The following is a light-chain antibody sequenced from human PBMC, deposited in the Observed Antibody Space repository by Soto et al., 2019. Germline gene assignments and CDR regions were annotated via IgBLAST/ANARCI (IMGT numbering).Light chain of an antibody. V-gene: IGKV3-20*01. CDR2: GAS. Sequence: EIVLTQSPGTLSLSPGERATLSCRASQSVSSSYLAWYQQKPGQAPRLLIYGASSRATGIPDRFSGSGSGTDITITISRLESEDVAVYYCQQYGSSPVTFCQGTKLEIK. J-gene: IGKJ2*01. CDR1: QSVSSSY. CDR3: QQYGSSPVT.